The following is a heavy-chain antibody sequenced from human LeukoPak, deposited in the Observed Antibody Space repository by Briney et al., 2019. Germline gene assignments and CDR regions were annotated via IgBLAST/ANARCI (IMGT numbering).Heavy chain of an antibody. D-gene: IGHD5-24*01. J-gene: IGHJ4*02. CDR1: GFTFSDYY. CDR2: ISGSGRST. CDR3: AKRDDSNYALDY. Sequence: GGSLRLSCAASGFTFSDYYMSWIRQAPGKGLEWVSTISGSGRSTYYADSVEGRFTISRDNSRNTVYLQMNSLRAEDTAVYFCAKRDDSNYALDYWGQGALVTVSS. V-gene: IGHV3-23*01.